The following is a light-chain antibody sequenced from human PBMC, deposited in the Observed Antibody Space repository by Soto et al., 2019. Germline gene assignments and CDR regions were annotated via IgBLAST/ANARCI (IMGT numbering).Light chain of an antibody. CDR2: AAS. Sequence: EIVMTQSPATLSVYPGERATLSCRASQSVSSNLAWYQQKPGQAPRLLIYAASTRATGIPARFSGSGSGTDFTLTISSLQSEDFAVYYYQQYNNWLTFGGGTKVEIK. CDR1: QSVSSN. V-gene: IGKV3-15*01. J-gene: IGKJ4*01. CDR3: QQYNNWLT.